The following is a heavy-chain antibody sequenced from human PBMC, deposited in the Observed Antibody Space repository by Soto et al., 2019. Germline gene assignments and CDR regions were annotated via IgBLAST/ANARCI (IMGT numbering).Heavy chain of an antibody. CDR2: ISYAGNNK. Sequence: QVQLVESGGGVVQPGRSLRLSCAASGFILSTYAMYWVRQAPGKGLEWVAVISYAGNNKYYADSVKGRFTISRDNSKNPLYLQMNRLRAEDTAVYYCARAGCDGGSCYTLVGLRYGMDVWGQGTTVTVSS. J-gene: IGHJ6*02. D-gene: IGHD2-15*01. CDR3: ARAGCDGGSCYTLVGLRYGMDV. V-gene: IGHV3-30-3*01. CDR1: GFILSTYA.